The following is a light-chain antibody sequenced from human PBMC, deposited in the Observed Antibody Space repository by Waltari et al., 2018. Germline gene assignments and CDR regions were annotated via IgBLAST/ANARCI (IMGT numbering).Light chain of an antibody. Sequence: SSELTQDPAVSVALGQTVRITCQGDSLRRYYASWYHQKPGQAPVLVIYGKTNRPSGIPDRFSGSSSGNTASLTITGAQAEDEADYYCNSRDSSGNGVFGTGTKVTVL. V-gene: IGLV3-19*01. CDR2: GKT. CDR1: SLRRYY. CDR3: NSRDSSGNGV. J-gene: IGLJ1*01.